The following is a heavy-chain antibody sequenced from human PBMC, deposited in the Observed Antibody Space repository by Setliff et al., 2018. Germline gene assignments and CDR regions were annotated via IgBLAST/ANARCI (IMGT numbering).Heavy chain of an antibody. CDR1: GYTFTSYD. V-gene: IGHV1-8*02. J-gene: IGHJ6*02. D-gene: IGHD3-9*01. Sequence: ASVKVSCKASGYTFTSYDINWVRQATGQGLEWMGWINAGNGNTKYSQKFQGRVTMTRNTSISTAYMELSSLRSEDTAVYYCARPMYDILTGPPYGMDVWGQGTTVTVSS. CDR2: INAGNGNT. CDR3: ARPMYDILTGPPYGMDV.